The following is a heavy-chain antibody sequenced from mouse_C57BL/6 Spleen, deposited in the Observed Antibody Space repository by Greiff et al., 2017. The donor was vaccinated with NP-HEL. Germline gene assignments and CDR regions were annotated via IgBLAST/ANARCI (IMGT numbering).Heavy chain of an antibody. V-gene: IGHV1-78*01. Sequence: VQLQQSDAELVKPGASVKISCKVSGYTFTDHTIHWMKQRPEQGLEWIGYIYPRDGSTKYNEKFKGKATLTANKYSSTAYMQLNSLTSEDSAVYVCARSGYYGSSYSWFAYWGQGTLVTVSA. J-gene: IGHJ3*01. CDR1: GYTFTDHT. D-gene: IGHD1-1*01. CDR2: IYPRDGST. CDR3: ARSGYYGSSYSWFAY.